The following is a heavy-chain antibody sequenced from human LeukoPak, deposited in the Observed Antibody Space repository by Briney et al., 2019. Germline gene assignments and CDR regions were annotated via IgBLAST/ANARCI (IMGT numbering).Heavy chain of an antibody. J-gene: IGHJ6*04. CDR3: ARRGIAVAGCYYGMDV. Sequence: GESLKISCKGSGYSFTSYWISWVRRMPGKGLEWMGRIDPSDSYTNYSPSFQGHVTISADKSISTAYLQWSSLKASDTAMYYCARRGIAVAGCYYGMDVWGKGTTVTVSS. CDR2: IDPSDSYT. CDR1: GYSFTSYW. D-gene: IGHD6-19*01. V-gene: IGHV5-10-1*01.